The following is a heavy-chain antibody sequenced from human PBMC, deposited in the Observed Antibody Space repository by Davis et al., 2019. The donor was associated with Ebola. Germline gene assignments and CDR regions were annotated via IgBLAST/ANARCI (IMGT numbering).Heavy chain of an antibody. J-gene: IGHJ4*02. D-gene: IGHD5-18*01. Sequence: PSETLSLTCTVSGGSISSSSYYWGWIRQPPGKGLEWIGSIYYSGSTYYNPSLKSRVTISVDTSKNQFSLKLSSVTAADTAVYYCARHGTAVVTLFDYWGQGTLVTVSS. CDR2: IYYSGST. CDR3: ARHGTAVVTLFDY. V-gene: IGHV4-39*01. CDR1: GGSISSSSYY.